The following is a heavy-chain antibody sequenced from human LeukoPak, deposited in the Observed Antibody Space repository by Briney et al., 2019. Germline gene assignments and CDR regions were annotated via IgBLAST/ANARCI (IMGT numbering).Heavy chain of an antibody. CDR2: INHSGST. J-gene: IGHJ4*02. CDR3: ARGQLWKD. V-gene: IGHV4-34*01. Sequence: PSETLSLTCAVYGGSFSGYYWSWIRQPPGKGLEWIGEINHSGSTNYNPSLKSRVTISVDTSKNQFSLKLSSVTAADTAVYYCARGQLWKDWGQGTLVTVSS. CDR1: GGSFSGYY. D-gene: IGHD5-18*01.